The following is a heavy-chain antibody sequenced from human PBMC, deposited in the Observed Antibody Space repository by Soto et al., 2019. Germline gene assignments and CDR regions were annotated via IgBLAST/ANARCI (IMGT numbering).Heavy chain of an antibody. CDR1: GFTFSSYA. J-gene: IGHJ4*02. V-gene: IGHV3-30-3*01. CDR3: ARDPMGRYYGSGSYYFDY. Sequence: QVQLVESGGGVVQPGRSLRLSCAASGFTFSSYAMHWVRQAPGKGLEWVAVISYDGSNQYYADSVKGRFTISRDNSKNTXXLQMNSLRAEDTAVYYCARDPMGRYYGSGSYYFDYWGQGTLVTVSS. D-gene: IGHD3-10*01. CDR2: ISYDGSNQ.